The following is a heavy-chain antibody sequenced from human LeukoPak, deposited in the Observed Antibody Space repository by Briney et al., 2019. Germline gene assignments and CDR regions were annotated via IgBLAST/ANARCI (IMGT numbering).Heavy chain of an antibody. CDR2: IYHSGST. CDR1: GVSISSSNR. Sequence: PSGTLSLTCDVSGVSISSSNRWSWVRQPPGKGLEWIGEIYHSGSTNYNPSLKSRVTISVDTSKNQFSLKLSSVTAADTAVYYCARDIFAFTSAARGFWGQGTLVTVSS. CDR3: ARDIFAFTSAARGF. D-gene: IGHD6-6*01. V-gene: IGHV4-4*02. J-gene: IGHJ4*02.